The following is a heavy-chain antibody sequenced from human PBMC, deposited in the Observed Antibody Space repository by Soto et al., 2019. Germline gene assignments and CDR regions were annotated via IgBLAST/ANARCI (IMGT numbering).Heavy chain of an antibody. Sequence: EVQLLESGGGLAQPGGSLRLSCVASGFSFISHVLTWVRQAPGKGLEWVSAMNDDGRNIFYADSVKGRFTISRDNSKDTLYLQLTSLRAEDTAVYYCARDMGLSFWGQGTLVTVSS. J-gene: IGHJ4*02. CDR3: ARDMGLSF. V-gene: IGHV3-23*01. CDR1: GFSFISHV. CDR2: MNDDGRNI. D-gene: IGHD3-10*01.